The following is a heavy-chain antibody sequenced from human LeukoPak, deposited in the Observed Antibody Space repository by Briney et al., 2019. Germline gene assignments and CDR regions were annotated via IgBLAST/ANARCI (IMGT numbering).Heavy chain of an antibody. CDR3: AKDAGRVYYYYGMDV. D-gene: IGHD1-26*01. Sequence: GGSLRLSCAASGFTFSSYGMHWVRQAPGKGLEWVAVISYDGSNKYYADSVKGRLTISRDNSKNTLYLQMNSLRAEDTAVYYCAKDAGRVYYYYGMDVWGQGTTVTVSS. V-gene: IGHV3-30*18. CDR1: GFTFSSYG. J-gene: IGHJ6*02. CDR2: ISYDGSNK.